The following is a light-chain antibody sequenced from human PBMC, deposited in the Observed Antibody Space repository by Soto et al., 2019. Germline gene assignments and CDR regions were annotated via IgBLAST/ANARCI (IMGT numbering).Light chain of an antibody. J-gene: IGKJ4*01. CDR1: QDISNY. Sequence: DIQMTQSPSSLSASVGDRVTITCQASQDISNYLNWYQQKPGKAPKLLIYDASNLETGVPSRFSGSGSWTDFTSTISSLQPEDIATYYCQQYYNLSLTFGGGTKVEIK. V-gene: IGKV1-33*01. CDR3: QQYYNLSLT. CDR2: DAS.